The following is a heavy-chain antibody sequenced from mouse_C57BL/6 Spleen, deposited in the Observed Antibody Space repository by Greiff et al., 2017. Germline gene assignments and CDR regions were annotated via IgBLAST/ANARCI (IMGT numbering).Heavy chain of an antibody. J-gene: IGHJ3*01. Sequence: EVQVVESGGGLVQPGGSLSLSCAASGFTFTDYYMSWVRQPPGKALEWLGFIRNKANGYTTEYSASVKGRFTISRDNSQSILYLQMNALRAEDSATYYCARHLYSAWFAYWGQGTLVTVSA. CDR1: GFTFTDYY. D-gene: IGHD2-1*01. CDR2: IRNKANGYTT. V-gene: IGHV7-3*01. CDR3: ARHLYSAWFAY.